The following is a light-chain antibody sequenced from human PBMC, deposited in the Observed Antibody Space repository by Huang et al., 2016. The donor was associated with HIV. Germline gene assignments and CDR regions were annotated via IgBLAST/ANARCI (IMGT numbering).Light chain of an antibody. Sequence: VMTQSPATLSVSPGERATLSCRASERIRRNLAWYQQRPGQPPRLLIYGASVRLPGIPDRFRGSGSGTEFSLTISSLQSEDFAVYYCQQYNKWPPYTYGQGTKLEIK. CDR3: QQYNKWPPYT. V-gene: IGKV3-15*01. CDR2: GAS. CDR1: ERIRRN. J-gene: IGKJ2*01.